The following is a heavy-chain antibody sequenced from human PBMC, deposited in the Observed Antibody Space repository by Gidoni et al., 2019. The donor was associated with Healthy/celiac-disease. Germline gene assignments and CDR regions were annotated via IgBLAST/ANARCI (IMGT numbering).Heavy chain of an antibody. V-gene: IGHV3-7*01. J-gene: IGHJ6*02. D-gene: IGHD3-3*01. Sequence: EVQLVESGGGLVQPGGSLRLPCAASGFTFSSYWMSWVRQAPGKGLEWVANIKQDGSEKYYVDSVKGRFTISRDNAKNSLYLQMNSLRAEDTAVYYCARDPDFWSGHMDVWGQGTTVTVSS. CDR3: ARDPDFWSGHMDV. CDR2: IKQDGSEK. CDR1: GFTFSSYW.